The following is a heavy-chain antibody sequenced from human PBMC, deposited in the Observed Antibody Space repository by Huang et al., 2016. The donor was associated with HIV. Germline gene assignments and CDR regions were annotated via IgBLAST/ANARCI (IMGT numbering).Heavy chain of an antibody. Sequence: VQLVESGGGLVQPGWSLRLSCAASGFAFSQYAVHWVRQTPGKGLGWVWGIGGNSGGIAYAASVRGRFVISRDNAKKSLYLKMNGLRLEDTALYFCVIMDDYFDYWGQGVLVGVSS. V-gene: IGHV3-9*01. CDR2: IGGNSGGI. J-gene: IGHJ4*02. CDR1: GFAFSQYA. CDR3: VIMDDYFDY. D-gene: IGHD2-8*01.